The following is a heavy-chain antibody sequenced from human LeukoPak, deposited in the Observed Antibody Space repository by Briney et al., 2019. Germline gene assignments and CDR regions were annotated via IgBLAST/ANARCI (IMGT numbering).Heavy chain of an antibody. CDR2: IYTTGNT. CDR1: GFTVSSNS. J-gene: IGHJ4*02. D-gene: IGHD3-22*01. CDR3: ARRAGDYSHPYDY. Sequence: HSGGSLRLSCTVSGFTVSSNSMSWVRQAPGKGLEWVSFIYTTGNTHNSDSVKGRFTISRDSSKNTLYLQMNSLRAEDTAVYYCARRAGDYSHPYDYWGQGTLVTVSS. V-gene: IGHV3-53*01.